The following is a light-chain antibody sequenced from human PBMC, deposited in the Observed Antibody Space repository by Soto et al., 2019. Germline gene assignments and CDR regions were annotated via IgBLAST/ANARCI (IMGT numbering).Light chain of an antibody. CDR2: DAS. V-gene: IGKV3-15*01. Sequence: EIVLTQSPGTLPLSPGERATPSCRASQSVSGKLAWYQQKPGQAPRLLIYDASTRATGIPARFSGSGSGTEFTLTISSLQSEDFAVYYCQQYHNWPAFGQGTKVDIK. J-gene: IGKJ1*01. CDR3: QQYHNWPA. CDR1: QSVSGK.